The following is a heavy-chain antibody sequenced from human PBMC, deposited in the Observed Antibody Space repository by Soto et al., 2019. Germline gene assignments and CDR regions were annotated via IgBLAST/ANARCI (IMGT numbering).Heavy chain of an antibody. V-gene: IGHV3-33*01. J-gene: IGHJ4*02. Sequence: ESGGGVVQPGRSLRLSCAASGFTFSSYGMHWVRQAPGKGLEWVAVIWYDGSNKYYADSVKGRFTISRDNSKNTLFLQINSLRAEDTAVYYCARDGTRGMVATGIYYFDYWGQGTLVTVSS. D-gene: IGHD5-12*01. CDR2: IWYDGSNK. CDR3: ARDGTRGMVATGIYYFDY. CDR1: GFTFSSYG.